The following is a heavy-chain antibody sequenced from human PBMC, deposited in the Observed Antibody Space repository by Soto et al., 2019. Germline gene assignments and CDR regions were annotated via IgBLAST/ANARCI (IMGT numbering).Heavy chain of an antibody. CDR3: SIGSWSAETFDV. Sequence: QVHLEQSGAEVKKPASSVKVSCKAAGGTFSTYTLIWVRQAPGQGLEWMGRIIPMLTVTNSAQKFQGRVTLTPDKSTSTAFMELTSLTSDDTAVYYCSIGSWSAETFDVWGQGTMVTVSS. J-gene: IGHJ3*01. D-gene: IGHD2-2*01. V-gene: IGHV1-69*02. CDR1: GGTFSTYT. CDR2: IIPMLTVT.